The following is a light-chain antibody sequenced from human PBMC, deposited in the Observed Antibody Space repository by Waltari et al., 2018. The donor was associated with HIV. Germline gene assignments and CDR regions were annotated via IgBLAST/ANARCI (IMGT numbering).Light chain of an antibody. J-gene: IGKJ1*01. CDR3: QQYNNWPWT. V-gene: IGKV3-15*01. Sequence: EVVMTQSPATMSVSPGERATLSCRASQNIANNLTWNQQKPGQPPRLHIYGSSNRATGIPARFSGSGSGTEFTLTISSLQSEDFAVYYCQQYNNWPWTFGQGTKVEIK. CDR1: QNIANN. CDR2: GSS.